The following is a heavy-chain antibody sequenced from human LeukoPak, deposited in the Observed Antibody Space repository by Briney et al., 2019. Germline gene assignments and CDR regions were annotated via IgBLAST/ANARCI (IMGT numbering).Heavy chain of an antibody. D-gene: IGHD5-18*01. CDR1: GFTFGDYA. Sequence: PGGSLRLSCTTSGFTFGDYAMNWVRQAPGEGLEWVAFIGSKAYGGTTDYAASVKGRFTISRDDSKSIAYLQMNSLKTEDTAVYYCVRRYSYAYGYFDSWGQGTLVTVSS. CDR3: VRRYSYAYGYFDS. CDR2: IGSKAYGGTT. V-gene: IGHV3-49*04. J-gene: IGHJ4*02.